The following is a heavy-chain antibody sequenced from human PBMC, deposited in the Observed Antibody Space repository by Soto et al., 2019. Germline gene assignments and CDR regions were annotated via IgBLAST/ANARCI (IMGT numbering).Heavy chain of an antibody. J-gene: IGHJ4*02. D-gene: IGHD2-15*01. CDR2: IWYDGSNK. CDR1: GFTFSSYG. CDR3: ARESVAARFFDY. Sequence: QVQLVESGGGVVQPGRSLRLSCAASGFTFSSYGMHWVRQAPGKGLEWVAVIWYDGSNKYYADSVKGRFTISRDNSKNTLYLQMNSLRAEDTAVYSCARESVAARFFDYWGREPWSPSPQ. V-gene: IGHV3-33*01.